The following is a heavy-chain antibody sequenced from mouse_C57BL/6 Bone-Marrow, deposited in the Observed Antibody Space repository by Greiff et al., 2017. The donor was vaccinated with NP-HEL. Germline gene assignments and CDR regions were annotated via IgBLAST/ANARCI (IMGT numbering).Heavy chain of an antibody. CDR2: ISYDGSN. Sequence: DVQLQESGPGLVKPSQSLSLTCSVTGYSITSGYYWNWLRQFPGNKLEWMGYISYDGSNNYNPSLKNRISITRDTSKNQFFLKLNSVTTEDTATYYCAYSNGWFAYWGQGTLVTVSA. V-gene: IGHV3-6*01. J-gene: IGHJ3*01. CDR3: AYSNGWFAY. CDR1: GYSITSGYY. D-gene: IGHD2-5*01.